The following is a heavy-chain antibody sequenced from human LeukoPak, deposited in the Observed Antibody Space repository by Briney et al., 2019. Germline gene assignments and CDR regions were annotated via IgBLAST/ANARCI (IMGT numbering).Heavy chain of an antibody. J-gene: IGHJ6*03. D-gene: IGHD5-18*01. CDR1: GFTFSAYE. CDR2: ISSSGSIV. Sequence: GGSLRLSSAASGFTFSAYEMNWVRQAPGKGLEWVSHISSSGSIVHYADSVEGRFTISRDNAKNSLYRQMNSLRAEDTALYYCARDATTDVGYVYMDVWGKGTTVTISS. CDR3: ARDATTDVGYVYMDV. V-gene: IGHV3-48*03.